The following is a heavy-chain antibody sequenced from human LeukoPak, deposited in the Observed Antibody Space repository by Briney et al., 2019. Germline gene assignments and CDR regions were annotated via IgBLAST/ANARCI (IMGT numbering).Heavy chain of an antibody. CDR3: ATSGSYRLDY. D-gene: IGHD1-26*01. V-gene: IGHV4-34*01. CDR1: GGSISSYY. J-gene: IGHJ4*02. CDR2: INHSGST. Sequence: SETLSLTCTVSGGSISSYYWSWIRQPPGKGLEWIGEINHSGSTNYNPSLKSRVTISVDTSKNQFSLKLSSVTAADTAVYYCATSGSYRLDYWGQGTLVTVSS.